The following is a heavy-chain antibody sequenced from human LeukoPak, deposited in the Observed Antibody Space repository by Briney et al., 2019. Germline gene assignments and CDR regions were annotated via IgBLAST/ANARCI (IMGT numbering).Heavy chain of an antibody. V-gene: IGHV4-34*01. CDR2: VNQRRTI. J-gene: IGHJ5*01. Sequence: PSATLSLTCGLNGGSFGDHFWGWFRQSPGKGLEWIGEVNQRRTINSNPSLKSRVAISVETSKNQFSLKLTSVTAADTAVYYCARINLWPGNWIDSWGQGSLVTVSS. CDR3: ARINLWPGNWIDS. CDR1: GGSFGDHF. D-gene: IGHD2/OR15-2a*01.